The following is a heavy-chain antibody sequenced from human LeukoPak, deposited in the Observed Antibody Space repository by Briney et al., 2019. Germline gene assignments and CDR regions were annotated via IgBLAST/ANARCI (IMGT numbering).Heavy chain of an antibody. V-gene: IGHV3-48*03. J-gene: IGHJ4*02. CDR2: ISSSVRTI. Sequence: PGGSLRLSCAASGFTFSSYEMNWVRQAPGKGLEWVSYISSSVRTIYYADSVKGRFTISRDNAKNSLYLQMNSLRAEDTAVYYCARVEDYVWGSYRYIDYWGQGTLVTVSS. D-gene: IGHD3-16*02. CDR3: ARVEDYVWGSYRYIDY. CDR1: GFTFSSYE.